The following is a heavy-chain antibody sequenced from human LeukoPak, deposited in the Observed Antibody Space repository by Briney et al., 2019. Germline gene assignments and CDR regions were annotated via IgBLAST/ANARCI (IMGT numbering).Heavy chain of an antibody. J-gene: IGHJ4*02. Sequence: PGGSLRLSCTASGFIFSNYGIHWVRQAPGKGLEWVAFIRYDGDYKFYADSVKGRFTISRDNFKNTLYLQMNSLRTEDSAVYYCAKDPHAYSLRFTNYYFDQWGQGTLVAVSS. V-gene: IGHV3-30*02. CDR3: AKDPHAYSLRFTNYYFDQ. D-gene: IGHD2-8*01. CDR2: IRYDGDYK. CDR1: GFIFSNYG.